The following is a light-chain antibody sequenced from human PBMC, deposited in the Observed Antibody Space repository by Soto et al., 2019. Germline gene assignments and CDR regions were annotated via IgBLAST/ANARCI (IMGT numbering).Light chain of an antibody. V-gene: IGLV2-14*01. CDR1: RSDVGGYNY. Sequence: QSVLTQPASVSGSPGQSITISCPGTRSDVGGYNYVSWYQQHPGKAPKLMIYEVSNRPSGVSNRFSGSKSGNTASLTISGLQAEDEADYYCSSYTSSSTLDWVFGGGTKLTVL. CDR3: SSYTSSSTLDWV. CDR2: EVS. J-gene: IGLJ3*02.